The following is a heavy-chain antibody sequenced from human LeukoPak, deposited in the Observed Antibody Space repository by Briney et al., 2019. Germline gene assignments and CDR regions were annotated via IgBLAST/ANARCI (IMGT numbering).Heavy chain of an antibody. Sequence: SETLSLTSTVSGSSISSYYWSWIRQPAGKGLEWIGRIYTSGSTKYNPSLKSRVTMSVDTSKNQFSLKLSSVTAADTAVYYCARDSAYSSSYDYWGQETLVTVSS. V-gene: IGHV4-4*07. CDR1: GSSISSYY. J-gene: IGHJ4*02. CDR2: IYTSGST. D-gene: IGHD6-6*01. CDR3: ARDSAYSSSYDY.